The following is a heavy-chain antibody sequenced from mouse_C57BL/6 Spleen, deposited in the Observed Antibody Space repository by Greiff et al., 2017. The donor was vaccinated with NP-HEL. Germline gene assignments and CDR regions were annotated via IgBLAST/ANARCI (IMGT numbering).Heavy chain of an antibody. J-gene: IGHJ2*01. Sequence: VQLQQSGAELVRPGTSVKMSCKASGYTFTNYWIGWAKQRPGHGLEWIGDIYPGGGYTNYNEKFKGKAKMTADKSSSTAYMQFSSLTSEDSAIYYCARCEGDGYAYYFDYWGQGTTLTVSS. D-gene: IGHD2-3*01. V-gene: IGHV1-63*01. CDR1: GYTFTNYW. CDR3: ARCEGDGYAYYFDY. CDR2: IYPGGGYT.